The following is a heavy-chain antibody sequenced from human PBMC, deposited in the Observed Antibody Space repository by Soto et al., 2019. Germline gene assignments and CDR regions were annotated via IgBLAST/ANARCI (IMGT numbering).Heavy chain of an antibody. J-gene: IGHJ4*02. Sequence: QVQLVESGGGVVQPGRSLRLSCAASGFTFSRSAMHWVRQAPGKGLEWVAVISYDGSDKFYADSVKGRFTISSDNSKNTIYLQMNSLRVEDTALYYCTRERSAYYCDYWGQGAPVTVSS. V-gene: IGHV3-30*14. D-gene: IGHD3-16*01. CDR1: GFTFSRSA. CDR2: ISYDGSDK. CDR3: TRERSAYYCDY.